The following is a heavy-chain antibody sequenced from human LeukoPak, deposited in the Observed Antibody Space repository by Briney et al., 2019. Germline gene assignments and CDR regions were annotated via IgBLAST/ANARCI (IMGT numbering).Heavy chain of an antibody. CDR2: INYSGT. J-gene: IGHJ5*02. V-gene: IGHV3-11*01. Sequence: GGSLRLSCAASGFTLNDYYMSWIRQAPGKGLELIAYINYSGTSYADSVKGRFTISRDNAESSLHLQMNSLRAEDTALYYCGGGYGSGSFSAWGQGTLVTVSS. CDR1: GFTLNDYY. CDR3: GGGYGSGSFSA. D-gene: IGHD3-10*01.